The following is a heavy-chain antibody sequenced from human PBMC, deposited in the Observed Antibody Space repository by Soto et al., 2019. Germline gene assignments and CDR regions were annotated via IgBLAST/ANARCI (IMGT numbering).Heavy chain of an antibody. J-gene: IGHJ4*02. V-gene: IGHV1-46*04. Sequence: QVQLVQSGAEVKKPGASVKISCKTSGYIFINYYIHWVRQAPGQGLEWVALFNPMSGSTNYAQKMQGIVTVTSDTSTSTVYTALSSLISEYTVVYYCARDLAAADFWGQGTLVTVSS. D-gene: IGHD6-13*01. CDR1: GYIFINYY. CDR3: ARDLAAADF. CDR2: FNPMSGST.